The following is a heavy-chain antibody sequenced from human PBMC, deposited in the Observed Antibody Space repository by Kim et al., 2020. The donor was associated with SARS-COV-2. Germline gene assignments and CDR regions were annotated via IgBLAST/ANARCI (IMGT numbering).Heavy chain of an antibody. CDR3: AKTLPLQLVYNRYFDP. CDR2: ISPSGDRT. CDR1: GFTFSSYC. J-gene: IGHJ2*01. V-gene: IGHV3-23*01. Sequence: GGSLRLSCVASGFTFSSYCMTWVRQAPGKGLEWVSGISPSGDRTFYADSVKGRFTISRDNSKNTLFLQMISLTAEDTAVYFCAKTLPLQLVYNRYFDPWG. D-gene: IGHD1-1*01.